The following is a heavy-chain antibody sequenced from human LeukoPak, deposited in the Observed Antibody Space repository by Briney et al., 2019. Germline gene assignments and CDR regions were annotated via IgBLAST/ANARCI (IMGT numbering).Heavy chain of an antibody. CDR1: GFTFSSYS. J-gene: IGHJ5*02. Sequence: HPGGSLRLSCAASGFTFSSYSMNWVRQAQGKGLEWVAITSRDGIVKYYADSVTGRFTISRDNSKNTVYLQMNSLRPEDTAVYYCAKGDGLSNWFDPWGQGTLVTVTS. V-gene: IGHV3-30*18. D-gene: IGHD3-16*01. CDR2: TSRDGIVK. CDR3: AKGDGLSNWFDP.